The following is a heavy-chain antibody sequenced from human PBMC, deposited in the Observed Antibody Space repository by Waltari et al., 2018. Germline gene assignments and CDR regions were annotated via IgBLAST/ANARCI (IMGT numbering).Heavy chain of an antibody. CDR2: IHPSGAT. Sequence: QVQLQESGPGLVTPSGTLSLTCAVSGVPISSSNWWSWVRQPPGKGLGWLGEIHPSGATNYNPSLKSRVTISVDNSKNQFSLKLSSVTAADTAVYYCARDRGLRGGYDSWGQGTLVTVSS. V-gene: IGHV4-4*02. D-gene: IGHD5-12*01. CDR3: ARDRGLRGGYDS. CDR1: GVPISSSNW. J-gene: IGHJ5*02.